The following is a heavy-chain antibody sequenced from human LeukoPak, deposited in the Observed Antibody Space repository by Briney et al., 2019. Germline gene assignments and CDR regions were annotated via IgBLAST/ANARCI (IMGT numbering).Heavy chain of an antibody. CDR1: GGSISSYY. J-gene: IGHJ6*03. CDR3: ARAVGDYGDYTGYYYYYMDV. Sequence: SETLSLTCTVSGGSISSYYGSWVRQPPGKGVEWIGYIYYSGSTNYNPSLKSRVTISVDTSKNQFSLKLSSVTAADTAVYYCARAVGDYGDYTGYYYYYMDVWGKGTTVTVSS. V-gene: IGHV4-59*01. D-gene: IGHD4-17*01. CDR2: IYYSGST.